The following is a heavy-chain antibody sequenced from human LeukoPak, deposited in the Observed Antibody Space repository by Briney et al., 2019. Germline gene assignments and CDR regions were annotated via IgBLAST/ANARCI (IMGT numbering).Heavy chain of an antibody. J-gene: IGHJ3*02. CDR1: GGSISSGDYY. CDR2: IYYSGST. D-gene: IGHD3-22*01. CDR3: ARGGHYDSSGPLDAFDI. V-gene: IGHV4-30-4*01. Sequence: SETLSLTCTVSGGSISSGDYYWRWLRQPPGKGLEWIGYIYYSGSTYYNPSLKSRVTKSVDTSKNQFSLKLISVTAADTAVYYCARGGHYDSSGPLDAFDIWGQGTMVTVSS.